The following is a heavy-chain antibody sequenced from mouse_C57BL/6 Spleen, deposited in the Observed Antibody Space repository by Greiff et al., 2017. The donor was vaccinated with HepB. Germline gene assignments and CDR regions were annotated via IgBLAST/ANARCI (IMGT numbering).Heavy chain of an antibody. Sequence: QVQLQQPGAELVMPGASVKLSCKASGYTFTSYWMHWVKQRPGQGLEWIGEIDPSDSYTNYNQKFKGKSTLTVDKSSSTAYMQLSSLTSEDSAVYYCARRGLRLRGENFDYWGQGTTLTVSS. CDR1: GYTFTSYW. V-gene: IGHV1-69*01. CDR3: ARRGLRLRGENFDY. J-gene: IGHJ2*01. D-gene: IGHD3-2*02. CDR2: IDPSDSYT.